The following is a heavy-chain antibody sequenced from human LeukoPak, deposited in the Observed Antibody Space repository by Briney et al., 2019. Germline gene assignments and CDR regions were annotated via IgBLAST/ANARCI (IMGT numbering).Heavy chain of an antibody. J-gene: IGHJ4*02. CDR2: ISSSSSYI. CDR1: GFTFSSYS. D-gene: IGHD3-3*01. Sequence: GGSLRLSCAASGFTFSSYSMNWVRQAPGKGLEWVSSISSSSSYIYYADSVKGRFTISRDNAKNSLYLQMNSLRAEDTAVYYCARDQTYYDFWSGYYTGTNFDYWGQGTLVTVSS. CDR3: ARDQTYYDFWSGYYTGTNFDY. V-gene: IGHV3-21*01.